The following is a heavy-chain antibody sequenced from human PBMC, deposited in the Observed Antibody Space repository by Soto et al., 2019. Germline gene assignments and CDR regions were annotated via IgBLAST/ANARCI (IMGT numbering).Heavy chain of an antibody. CDR2: IYPDDSDT. V-gene: IGHV5-51*01. CDR1: GYSFTNYW. CDR3: ARGTAATRYYYYYGMDV. Sequence: ISCMGSGYSFTNYWIGWVRQMPGKGLEWMGIIYPDDSDTRYSPSFQGQVTISADKSITTAYLQWSSLKASDTAMYYCARGTAATRYYYYYGMDVWGQGTTVTVSS. D-gene: IGHD2-15*01. J-gene: IGHJ6*02.